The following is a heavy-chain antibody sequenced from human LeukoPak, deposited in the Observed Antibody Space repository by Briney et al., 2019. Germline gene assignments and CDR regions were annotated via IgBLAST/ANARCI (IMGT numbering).Heavy chain of an antibody. CDR2: ISSSGSTI. CDR3: ASPYDSSGYYYGSDAFDI. J-gene: IGHJ3*02. CDR1: GFTFSDYY. V-gene: IGHV3-11*01. D-gene: IGHD3-22*01. Sequence: PGGSLRLSCAASGFTFSDYYMSWIRQAPGKGLEWVSYISSSGSTIYYADSVKGRFTISRDNAKTSLYLQMNSLRAEDTAVYYCASPYDSSGYYYGSDAFDIWGQGTMVTVSS.